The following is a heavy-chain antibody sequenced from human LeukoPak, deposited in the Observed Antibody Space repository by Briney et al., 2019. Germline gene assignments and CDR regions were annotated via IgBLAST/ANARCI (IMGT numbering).Heavy chain of an antibody. Sequence: SETLSLTCAVYGGSFSGYYWSWIRQPPGKGLEWIGEINHSGSTNYNPSLKSRVTISVDTSKNQFSLRLSSVTAADTAVYYCARTMILVVSSYYYYGMDVWGQGTTVTVSS. J-gene: IGHJ6*02. V-gene: IGHV4-34*01. CDR3: ARTMILVVSSYYYYGMDV. CDR1: GGSFSGYY. D-gene: IGHD3-22*01. CDR2: INHSGST.